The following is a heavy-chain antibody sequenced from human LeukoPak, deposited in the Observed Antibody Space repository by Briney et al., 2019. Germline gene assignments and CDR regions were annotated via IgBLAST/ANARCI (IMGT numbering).Heavy chain of an antibody. V-gene: IGHV4-59*08. Sequence: SETLSLTCTVSGGSISSYYWSWIRQPPGKGLEWIGYIYYSGSTNYNPSLKSRVTISVDTSKNQFSLKLSSVTAAGTAVYYCARLRYFDWSYYYYGMDVWGQGTTVTVSS. CDR2: IYYSGST. D-gene: IGHD3-9*01. J-gene: IGHJ6*02. CDR3: ARLRYFDWSYYYYGMDV. CDR1: GGSISSYY.